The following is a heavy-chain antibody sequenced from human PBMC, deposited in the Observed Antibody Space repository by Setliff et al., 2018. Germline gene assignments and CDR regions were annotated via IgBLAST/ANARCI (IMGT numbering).Heavy chain of an antibody. CDR2: IIPIFGTA. Sequence: VASVKVSCKASGGTFSSYAISWVRQAPGQGLEWMGRIIPIFGTANYAQKFQGRVTITADESTSTAHMELSSLRSEDTAVYYCAREKGPAAHWNWFDPWGQGTLVTVSS. CDR1: GGTFSSYA. V-gene: IGHV1-69*13. D-gene: IGHD2-2*01. CDR3: AREKGPAAHWNWFDP. J-gene: IGHJ5*02.